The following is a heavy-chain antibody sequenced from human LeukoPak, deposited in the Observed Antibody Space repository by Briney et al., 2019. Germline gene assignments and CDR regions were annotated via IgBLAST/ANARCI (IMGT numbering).Heavy chain of an antibody. D-gene: IGHD2-2*01. CDR3: ARDDWTYCSSTTCPDAYI. CDR2: IYHSGST. V-gene: IGHV4-38-2*02. J-gene: IGHJ3*02. CDR1: GYSISSGYY. Sequence: SETLSLTCAVSGYSISSGYYWGWIRQPPGKGLEWIGSIYHSGSTYYNPSLKSRVTISVDTSKNQFSLKLTSVTAADTAVYYCARDDWTYCSSTTCPDAYIWGQGTMVTVSS.